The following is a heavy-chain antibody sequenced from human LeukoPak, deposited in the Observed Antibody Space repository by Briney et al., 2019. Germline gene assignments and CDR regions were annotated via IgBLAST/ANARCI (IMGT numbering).Heavy chain of an antibody. V-gene: IGHV1-69*05. CDR1: GGTFSSYA. CDR2: IIPIFGTA. D-gene: IGHD3-10*01. Sequence: SVKVSCKASGGTFSSYAISWVRQAPGQGLEWMGGIIPIFGTANYAQKFQGRVTITTDESTSTAYMELSSLRSEDTAVYYCARDLGINMVRGVGDHWGQGTLVTVSS. CDR3: ARDLGINMVRGVGDH. J-gene: IGHJ4*02.